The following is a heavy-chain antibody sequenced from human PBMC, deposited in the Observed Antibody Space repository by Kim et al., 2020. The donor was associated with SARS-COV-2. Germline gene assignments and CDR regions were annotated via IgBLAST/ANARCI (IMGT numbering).Heavy chain of an antibody. V-gene: IGHV3-11*01. CDR3: ERTYKSSVGY. J-gene: IGHJ4*02. D-gene: IGHD1-20*01. CDR2: ISSSGDTI. Sequence: GGSLRLSCAASGFTFSDFHMSWIRQAPGKGLEWVSYISSSGDTIYYADSVKGRFTISRDSAKTSLYLQLNSLRAEDTAMYYCERTYKSSVGYWGQGTLVT. CDR1: GFTFSDFH.